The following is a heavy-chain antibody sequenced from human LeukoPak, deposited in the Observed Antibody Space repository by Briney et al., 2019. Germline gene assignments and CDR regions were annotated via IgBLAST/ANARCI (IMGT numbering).Heavy chain of an antibody. V-gene: IGHV1-18*01. CDR3: ARAHRQQPTPDY. CDR1: GYTFTNYG. D-gene: IGHD6-13*01. CDR2: ISAYNGNT. Sequence: SVKVSCKASGYTFTNYGISWVRQAPGQGLEWMGWISAYNGNTNYAQKLQGRVTMTTDTSTSTAYMELRSLGSDDTAVYFCARAHRQQPTPDYWGQGTLVTVSS. J-gene: IGHJ4*02.